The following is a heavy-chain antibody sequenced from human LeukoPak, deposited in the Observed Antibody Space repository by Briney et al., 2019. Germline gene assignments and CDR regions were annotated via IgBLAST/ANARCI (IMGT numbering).Heavy chain of an antibody. D-gene: IGHD3-10*01. CDR2: INWNGDST. CDR1: GFTFHDYG. CDR3: ASGGSGSYSDY. V-gene: IGHV3-20*04. J-gene: IGHJ4*02. Sequence: TGGSLRLSCAASGFTFHDYGMTWVRQAPGKGLEWVSNINWNGDSTRYADSVKGRFTISRDNAKNSLYLQMNSLRAVDTALYYCASGGSGSYSDYWGQGTLVTVSS.